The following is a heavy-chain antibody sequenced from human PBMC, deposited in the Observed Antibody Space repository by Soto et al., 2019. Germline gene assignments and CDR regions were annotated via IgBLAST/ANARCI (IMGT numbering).Heavy chain of an antibody. CDR2: ISGSGGST. J-gene: IGHJ6*03. CDR3: AKDLQGETSYYYYYMDV. D-gene: IGHD3-16*01. CDR1: GVRFKIEA. V-gene: IGHV3-23*01. Sequence: WGCLGLGCAACGVRFKIEAVGGVRPAPGKGLEWVSAISGSGGSTYYADSVKGRFTISRDNSKNTLYLQMNSLRAEDTAVYYCAKDLQGETSYYYYYMDVWGKGTTVTVSS.